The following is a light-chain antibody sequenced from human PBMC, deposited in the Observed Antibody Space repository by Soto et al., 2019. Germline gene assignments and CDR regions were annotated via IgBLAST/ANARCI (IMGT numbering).Light chain of an antibody. Sequence: EIVMTQSPATLSVSPGARATLSCRASQSVSTDLAWYQQKPGQAPRLLIYGASTRATGIPARFSGSGSGTEFTLTISSLQSEDFAVYYCQQYNNWPYTFAQGTKLEIK. CDR1: QSVSTD. V-gene: IGKV3-15*01. CDR3: QQYNNWPYT. J-gene: IGKJ2*01. CDR2: GAS.